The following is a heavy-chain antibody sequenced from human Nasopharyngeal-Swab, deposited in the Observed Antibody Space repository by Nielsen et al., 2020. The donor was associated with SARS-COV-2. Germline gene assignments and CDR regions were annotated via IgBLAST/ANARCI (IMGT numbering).Heavy chain of an antibody. J-gene: IGHJ4*02. Sequence: SETLSLTCAVSGGSISSSNWWRWVRPPPGKGQDWIGEINHSGSTNYNPSLKSRVPISVDTSKNQFSPKLSSVTAADTAVYYCASGARGYCISTSCRYYFDYWGQGTLVTVSS. CDR2: INHSGST. V-gene: IGHV4-4*02. CDR3: ASGARGYCISTSCRYYFDY. D-gene: IGHD2-2*01. CDR1: GGSISSSNW.